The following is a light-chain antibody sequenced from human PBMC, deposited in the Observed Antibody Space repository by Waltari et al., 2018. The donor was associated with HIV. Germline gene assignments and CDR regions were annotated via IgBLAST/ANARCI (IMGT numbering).Light chain of an antibody. CDR3: QQYNARPPLT. J-gene: IGKJ5*01. V-gene: IGKV3-15*01. Sequence: DIVMTQSPATLSVSPGERATLSCRASQSVTNNLAWYQQKPGRAPRLLIFSASARASCVPARFSASGSGTEFTLTISSLQPEDSAVYYCQQYNARPPLTFGQGTRVEIK. CDR2: SAS. CDR1: QSVTNN.